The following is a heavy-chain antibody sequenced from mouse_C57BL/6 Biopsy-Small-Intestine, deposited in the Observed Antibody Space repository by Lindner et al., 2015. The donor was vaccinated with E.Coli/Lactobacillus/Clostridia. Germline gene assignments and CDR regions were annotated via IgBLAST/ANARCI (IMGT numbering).Heavy chain of an antibody. Sequence: VQLQESGPELVKPGASVKISCRASDYAFSSSWMNWVKQRPGKGLEWIGRIFPGDGNSNYNGKFTGKATLTADKSSSTAYMQLSRLTSEDSAVYFCARSGNYYGWYFDGLGHRDHGHRLL. CDR2: IFPGDGNS. J-gene: IGHJ1*03. CDR3: ARSGNYYGWYFDG. CDR1: DYAFSSSW. V-gene: IGHV1-82*01. D-gene: IGHD1-1*01.